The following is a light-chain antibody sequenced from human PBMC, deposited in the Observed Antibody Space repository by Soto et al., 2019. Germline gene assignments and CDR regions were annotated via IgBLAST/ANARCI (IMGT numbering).Light chain of an antibody. J-gene: IGKJ1*01. CDR3: QQYFRWPPLT. Sequence: EIVLTQSPGTLSLSPGERATLSCRASLSVSSDLAWYQQKPGQAPTLLIYGASIRATGVPARFSGSGSGTDFTLTIDSLQSEDVADYYCQQYFRWPPLTFGQGTKVDIK. CDR2: GAS. V-gene: IGKV3-15*01. CDR1: LSVSSD.